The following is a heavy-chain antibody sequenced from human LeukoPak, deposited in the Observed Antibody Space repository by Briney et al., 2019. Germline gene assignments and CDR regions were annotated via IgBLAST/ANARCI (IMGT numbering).Heavy chain of an antibody. D-gene: IGHD5-12*01. J-gene: IGHJ3*02. Sequence: PGGSLRLSCAASGFTVSTNYMTWVRQAPGKGLECISGFSGSGGSTYYADSVKGRFTISRDNSKNTLYLQMNSLRAEDTAVYYCAKELPPKWIVAFDIWGQGTMVTVSS. CDR1: GFTVSTNY. CDR3: AKELPPKWIVAFDI. V-gene: IGHV3-23*01. CDR2: FSGSGGST.